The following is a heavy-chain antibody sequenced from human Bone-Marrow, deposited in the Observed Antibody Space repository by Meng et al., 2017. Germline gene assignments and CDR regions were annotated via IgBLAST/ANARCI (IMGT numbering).Heavy chain of an antibody. Sequence: GESLKISCAASGFTFSSYGMHWVRQAPGKGLEWVAVIWYDGSNKYYADPVKGRFTISRDNSKNTLYLQMNSLRAEDTAVYYRARDPFSGPYYDILTGLGFGDAWGQGTLVTVSS. D-gene: IGHD3-9*01. V-gene: IGHV3-33*01. CDR2: IWYDGSNK. CDR1: GFTFSSYG. J-gene: IGHJ5*02. CDR3: ARDPFSGPYYDILTGLGFGDA.